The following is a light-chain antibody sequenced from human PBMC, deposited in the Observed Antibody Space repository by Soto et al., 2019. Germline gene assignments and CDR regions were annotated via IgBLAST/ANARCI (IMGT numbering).Light chain of an antibody. CDR2: DAS. J-gene: IGKJ4*01. CDR1: QDLCNY. CDR3: QQYDTLPCT. V-gene: IGKV1-33*01. Sequence: DIQMTQSPSSLSASVGDRVTIICQASQDLCNYLNGDQQKPGNAPKLLIYDASHVETGVTSSFSGSGSGPDLPLNISSVKPEDSAVYYCQQYDTLPCTFGGGTKGEIK.